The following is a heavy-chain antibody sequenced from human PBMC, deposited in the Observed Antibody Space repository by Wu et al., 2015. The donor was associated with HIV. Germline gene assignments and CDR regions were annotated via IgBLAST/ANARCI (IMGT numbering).Heavy chain of an antibody. J-gene: IGHJ6*02. V-gene: IGHV1-8*01. D-gene: IGHD1-1*01. CDR1: GYTLTTSD. CDR3: ARRGTWGDRFNVIRGGLDV. CDR2: INPSTSHT. Sequence: QVKLVQSGAEVKKPGASVKVSCKASGYTLTTSDLHWVRQASGQGLEWMGWINPSTSHTTYAQNFQGRVTMTRNISINTAYMELNSLRSEDTAVYYCARRGTWGDRFNVIRGGLDVWGQGTTVTVSS.